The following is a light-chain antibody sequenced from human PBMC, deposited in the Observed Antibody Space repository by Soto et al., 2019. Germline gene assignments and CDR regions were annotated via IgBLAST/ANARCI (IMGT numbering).Light chain of an antibody. V-gene: IGKV3-20*01. CDR3: QQYGSSPRT. Sequence: EIVLTQSPGTLSLSPGERATLSCRASQSVSSSYLAWYQQKPGQAPRLLIYGASSRATGIPDRFSGSGSGKDLTLTISRLGPEDFAVYYCQQYGSSPRTFGQGTKVEIK. CDR1: QSVSSSY. J-gene: IGKJ1*01. CDR2: GAS.